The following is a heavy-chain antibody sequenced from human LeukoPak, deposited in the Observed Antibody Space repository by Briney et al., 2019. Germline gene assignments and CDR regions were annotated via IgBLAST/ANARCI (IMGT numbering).Heavy chain of an antibody. J-gene: IGHJ4*02. CDR2: IWYDGSNT. Sequence: GGSLRLSCVASGFTFSSFGMHWVRQAPGKGLEWAALIWYDGSNTYYADSVKGRFTISRDDSKNTVYLQMNSLRAEDTALYYCARGFLDFDSWGQGTLVIVSS. D-gene: IGHD3-3*01. CDR1: GFTFSSFG. CDR3: ARGFLDFDS. V-gene: IGHV3-33*01.